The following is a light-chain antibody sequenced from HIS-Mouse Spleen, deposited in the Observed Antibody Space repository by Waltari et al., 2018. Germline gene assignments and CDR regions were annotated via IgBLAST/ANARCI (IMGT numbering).Light chain of an antibody. CDR1: SSDVGGYHY. V-gene: IGLV2-14*01. Sequence: QSALTQPASVSGSPGQSLTISCTGPSSDVGGYHYVSWYQPRPGKAPKLMIYEVSNRPSGVSNRFSGSKSGNTASLTISGLQAEDEADYYCSSYTSSSTLVVFGGGTKLTVL. CDR2: EVS. J-gene: IGLJ2*01. CDR3: SSYTSSSTLVV.